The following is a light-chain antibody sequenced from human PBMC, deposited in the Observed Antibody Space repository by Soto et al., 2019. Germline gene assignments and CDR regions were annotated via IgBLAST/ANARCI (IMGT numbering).Light chain of an antibody. J-gene: IGKJ5*01. V-gene: IGKV3-11*01. Sequence: EVVLTQSPYTLSLPPVAIAILSCRASQSISSYLAWYQQKPGQAPRLLIYDASSRATATPPRFSGSGSGTDFTLTISSLEPEDFAVYYCQQRSAGVTFGQGTRLEI. CDR1: QSISSY. CDR3: QQRSAGVT. CDR2: DAS.